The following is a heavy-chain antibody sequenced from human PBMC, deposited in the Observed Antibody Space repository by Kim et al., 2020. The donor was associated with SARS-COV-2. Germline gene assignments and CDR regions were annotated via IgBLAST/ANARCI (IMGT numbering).Heavy chain of an antibody. CDR2: IKPGGTGT. J-gene: IGHJ5*02. V-gene: IGHV1-46*01. CDR1: GYTFTNYY. D-gene: IGHD1-26*01. CDR3: VRDTYSGSSGWFDP. Sequence: APVKVSCKTSGYTFTNYYLHWVRQAPGQGLEWMGIIKPGGTGTKYAQKFQGRVTMTSDTPTTTVYMELSSLRYEDTAVYYCVRDTYSGSSGWFDPWGQGTLVTVSS.